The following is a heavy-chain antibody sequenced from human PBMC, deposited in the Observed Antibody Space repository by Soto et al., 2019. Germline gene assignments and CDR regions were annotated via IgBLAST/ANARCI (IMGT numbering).Heavy chain of an antibody. D-gene: IGHD2-2*01. CDR3: ARDLSPADGNLFYEAFDI. Sequence: EVQLVESGGDLVQPGGSLRLSCAASGFTFSTYWMTWVRQAPGRGLEGVANIRKDASVIHYADSVEGRFTISRDNAKKSLYLQMSRLRAEDTAVYFCARDLSPADGNLFYEAFDIWGQGTVVTVSS. CDR2: IRKDASVI. CDR1: GFTFSTYW. J-gene: IGHJ3*02. V-gene: IGHV3-7*01.